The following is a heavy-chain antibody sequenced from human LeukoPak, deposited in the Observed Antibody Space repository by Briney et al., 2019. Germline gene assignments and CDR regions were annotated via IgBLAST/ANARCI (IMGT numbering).Heavy chain of an antibody. V-gene: IGHV3-23*01. D-gene: IGHD1-20*01. CDR1: GFTFSSYA. J-gene: IGHJ4*02. CDR2: ISGSGGST. Sequence: PGGSLRLSCAASGFTFSSYAMSWVRQAPGKGLEWVSAISGSGGSTYYADSVKGRFTISRDNSKNTLYLQMYSLRAEDTAVYYCAKVTGIKGTGPYYFDYWGQGTLVTVSS. CDR3: AKVTGIKGTGPYYFDY.